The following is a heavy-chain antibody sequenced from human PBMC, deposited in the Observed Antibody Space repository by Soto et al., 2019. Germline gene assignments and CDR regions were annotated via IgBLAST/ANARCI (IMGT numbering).Heavy chain of an antibody. CDR1: GYSFTSYW. Sequence: EVQLVQSGAEVKKPGESLRISCKGSGYSFTSYWISWVRQMPGKGLEWMGRIDPSDSYTNYSPSFQGHVTISADQSISTAYLQWSRLKASDTAMYYCARHFRYYYGSGSTLAFDYWGQGCLVTVSS. D-gene: IGHD3-10*01. J-gene: IGHJ4*02. CDR2: IDPSDSYT. V-gene: IGHV5-10-1*01. CDR3: ARHFRYYYGSGSTLAFDY.